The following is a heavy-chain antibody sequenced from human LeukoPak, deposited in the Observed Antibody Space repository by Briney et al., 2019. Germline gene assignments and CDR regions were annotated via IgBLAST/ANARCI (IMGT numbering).Heavy chain of an antibody. Sequence: GGSLRLSCAASGFTFSSYGMYWVRQAPGKGLEWVAFIRYDGSNKYYADSVKGRFTISRDNSKNTLYLQMNSLRAEDTAVYYCARTYVWGSYRFDYWGQGTLVTVSS. CDR1: GFTFSSYG. D-gene: IGHD3-16*02. V-gene: IGHV3-30*02. CDR3: ARTYVWGSYRFDY. J-gene: IGHJ4*02. CDR2: IRYDGSNK.